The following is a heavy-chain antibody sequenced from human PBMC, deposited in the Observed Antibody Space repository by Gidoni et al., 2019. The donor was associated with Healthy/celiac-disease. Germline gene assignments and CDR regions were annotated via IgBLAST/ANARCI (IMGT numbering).Heavy chain of an antibody. J-gene: IGHJ4*02. CDR2: IYTGDSDT. D-gene: IGHD3-22*01. V-gene: IGHV5-51*01. CDR3: AIHDYDSSGYYLDY. CDR1: GDSFTMYW. Sequence: VPRVQWRAELNKNGAALQTSCTGSGDSFTMYWHGWVRQMTGQGLVWNVFIYTGDSDTRYRPSFQGQVTISADKYISTAYLQWSSLKASDSAMYSCAIHDYDSSGYYLDYWGQGTLVTVSS.